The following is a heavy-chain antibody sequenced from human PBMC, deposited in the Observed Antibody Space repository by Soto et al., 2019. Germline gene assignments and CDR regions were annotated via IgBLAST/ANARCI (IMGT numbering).Heavy chain of an antibody. V-gene: IGHV4-59*01. CDR3: ARVRSGYSYGKLFDY. D-gene: IGHD5-18*01. CDR1: GGSISSYY. CDR2: IYYSGST. Sequence: QVQLQESGPGLVKPSETLSLTCTVSGGSISSYYWSWIRQPPGKGLEWIGYIYYSGSTNYNPSLKSRVTISVDTSKNQCSLKLSSVTAADTAVYYCARVRSGYSYGKLFDYWGQGTLVTVSS. J-gene: IGHJ4*02.